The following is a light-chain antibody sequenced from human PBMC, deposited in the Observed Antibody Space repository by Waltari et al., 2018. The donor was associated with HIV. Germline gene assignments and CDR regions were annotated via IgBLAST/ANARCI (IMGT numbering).Light chain of an antibody. J-gene: IGKJ1*01. CDR1: QSVLYSSNNKNY. V-gene: IGKV4-1*01. CDR2: WAS. Sequence: DIVMTQSPDSLAVSLGERATINRKSSQSVLYSSNNKNYLAWYQQKPGQPPKLLIYWASTRESGVPDPFRCSGSGADFPLTLSSLEAEDVAVYYCQQYYSTPTWTFGQGTKVEIK. CDR3: QQYYSTPTWT.